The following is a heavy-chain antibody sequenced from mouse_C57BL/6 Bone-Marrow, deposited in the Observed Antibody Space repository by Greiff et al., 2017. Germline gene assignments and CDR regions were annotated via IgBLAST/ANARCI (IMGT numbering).Heavy chain of an antibody. CDR1: GYTFTSYW. D-gene: IGHD1-1*01. Sequence: QVQLQQPGAELVKPGASVKMSCKASGYTFTSYWITWVKQRPGQGLEWIGDIYPGSGSTNYNEKFKSKATLSVDTSSSTAYMQLSSLTSEDSAVYDCAREEMCFTAIVAAGDYGGRGTTLTVSS. CDR3: AREEMCFTAIVAAGDY. CDR2: IYPGSGST. J-gene: IGHJ2*01. V-gene: IGHV1-55*01.